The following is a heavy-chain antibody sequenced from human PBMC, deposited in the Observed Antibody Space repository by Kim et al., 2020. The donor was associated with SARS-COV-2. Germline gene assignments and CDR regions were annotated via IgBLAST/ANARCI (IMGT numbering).Heavy chain of an antibody. CDR1: GFTFSSYA. CDR3: ARVPWYYDFWSSSTPLDY. J-gene: IGHJ4*02. V-gene: IGHV3-30-3*01. Sequence: GGSLRLSCAASGFTFSSYAMHWVRQAPGKGLEWVAVISYDGSNKYYAESVKSRFTISRDNSKNTLYLQMNSLRAEDTAVYYCARVPWYYDFWSSSTPLDYWGQGTLVPVSS. D-gene: IGHD3-3*01. CDR2: ISYDGSNK.